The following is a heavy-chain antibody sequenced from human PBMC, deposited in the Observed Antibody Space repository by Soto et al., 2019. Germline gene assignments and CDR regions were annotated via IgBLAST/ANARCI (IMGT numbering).Heavy chain of an antibody. J-gene: IGHJ3*02. CDR2: INYSGHT. CDR1: DGSFASGSYY. CDR3: ARQRAWYGEWAFDI. V-gene: IGHV4-39*01. D-gene: IGHD3-10*01. Sequence: SETLSLTCTLSDGSFASGSYYWAWIRQPPGKGLEWIGSINYSGHTYYNPSLKSRVTISVDMSKNQFSLKLSSVTAPDTALYYCARQRAWYGEWAFDIWGQGTMVTV.